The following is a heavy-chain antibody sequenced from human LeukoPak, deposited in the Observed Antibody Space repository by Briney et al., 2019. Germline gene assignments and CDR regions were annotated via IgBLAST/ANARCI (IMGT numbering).Heavy chain of an antibody. CDR2: TNSGGTST. CDR1: GFLFSDFS. J-gene: IGHJ4*02. V-gene: IGHV3-23*01. D-gene: IGHD2-8*01. CDR3: AKQSYARSLGE. Sequence: GGSLRLSCATSGFLFSDFSMSWVRQAPGKGLEWISTTNSGGTSTYYAESVKGRFTISRDNSKNTLYLQMSSLRVEDTAVYYRAKQSYARSLGEGGPGTLVSVSS.